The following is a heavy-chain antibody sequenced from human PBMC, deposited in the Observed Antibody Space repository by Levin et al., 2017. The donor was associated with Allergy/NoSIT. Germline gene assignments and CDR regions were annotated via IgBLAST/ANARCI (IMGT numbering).Heavy chain of an antibody. CDR2: ISSSSSYI. V-gene: IGHV3-21*01. D-gene: IGHD3-3*01. J-gene: IGHJ6*02. CDR3: ARPTYDFWSGNYYYGMDV. CDR1: GFTFSSYR. Sequence: RASVKVSCAASGFTFSSYRMNWVRQAPGKGLEWVSSISSSSSYIYYADSVKGRFTISRDNAKNSLYLQMNSLRAEDTAVYYCARPTYDFWSGNYYYGMDVWGQGTTVTVSS.